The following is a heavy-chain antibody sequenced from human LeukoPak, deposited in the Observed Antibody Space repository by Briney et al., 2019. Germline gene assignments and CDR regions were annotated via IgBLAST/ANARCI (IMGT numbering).Heavy chain of an antibody. CDR3: ARQGYCSGGSCYRSRNYFDY. V-gene: IGHV3-7*01. CDR1: GFTFSSYW. CDR2: IKQDGSEK. D-gene: IGHD2-15*01. Sequence: GGSLRLSCAASGFTFSSYWMSWVRQAPGKGLEWVANIKQDGSEKYYVDSVKGRFTISRDNAKNSLYLQMNSLRAEDTAVYYCARQGYCSGGSCYRSRNYFDYWGRGTLVTVSS. J-gene: IGHJ4*02.